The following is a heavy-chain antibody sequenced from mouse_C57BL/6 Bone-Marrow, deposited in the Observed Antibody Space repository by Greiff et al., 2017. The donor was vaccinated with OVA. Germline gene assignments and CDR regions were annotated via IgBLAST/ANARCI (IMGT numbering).Heavy chain of an antibody. CDR3: YTFEYYGSDDY. J-gene: IGHJ2*01. D-gene: IGHD1-1*01. Sequence: VQLQQSGAELVRPGASVKLSCTASGFNIKDYYMHWVKQRPEQGLEWIGWLDPENGDTEYASKFQSKANITADSSSNTAYLQLSNLTSEDTAVYYCYTFEYYGSDDYWGQGTTLTVAS. V-gene: IGHV14-4*01. CDR1: GFNIKDYY. CDR2: LDPENGDT.